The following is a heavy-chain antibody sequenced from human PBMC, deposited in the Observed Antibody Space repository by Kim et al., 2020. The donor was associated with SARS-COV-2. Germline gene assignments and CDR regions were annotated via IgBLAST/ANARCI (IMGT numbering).Heavy chain of an antibody. D-gene: IGHD1-26*01. CDR2: IKEDGSEQ. Sequence: GGSLRLSCTASGFTFRNHWMTWVRQAPGKGLEWVANIKEDGSEQNNADSVKGRFTISRDNAKNSLYLKIHSLIAEDTAVYFCGGGGAPIAESAYWGQGTLVTVSS. V-gene: IGHV3-7*04. J-gene: IGHJ4*02. CDR3: GGGGAPIAESAY. CDR1: GFTFRNHW.